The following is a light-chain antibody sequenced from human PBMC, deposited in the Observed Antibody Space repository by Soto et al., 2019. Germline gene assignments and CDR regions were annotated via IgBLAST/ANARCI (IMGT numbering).Light chain of an antibody. CDR2: DND. J-gene: IGLJ2*01. V-gene: IGLV1-51*01. CDR1: SSNIGSNY. CDR3: ATWDSSLTAGV. Sequence: QSVLTQPPSVSAAPGQRVTISCSGSSSNIGSNYVSWYQQLPGTAPKLLIYDNDKQPSGIPDRFSGSKSGTSATLGITGLQAGDEADYYCATWDSSLTAGVFGGGTKLTVL.